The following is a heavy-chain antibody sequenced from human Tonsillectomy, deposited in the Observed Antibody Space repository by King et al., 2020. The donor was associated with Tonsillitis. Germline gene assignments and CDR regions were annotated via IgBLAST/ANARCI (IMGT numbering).Heavy chain of an antibody. Sequence: VQLVESGGGLVQPGRSLRLSCAASGFTFADYAMHWVRQAPGKGLEWVSGISWSSGSIGYADSVKGRFTISRDNAKNSLYLQMNSLRAEDKAFYYCAKDNRDYYYGMDVWGQGTTVTVSS. V-gene: IGHV3-9*01. J-gene: IGHJ6*02. CDR2: ISWSSGSI. CDR3: AKDNRDYYYGMDV. CDR1: GFTFADYA.